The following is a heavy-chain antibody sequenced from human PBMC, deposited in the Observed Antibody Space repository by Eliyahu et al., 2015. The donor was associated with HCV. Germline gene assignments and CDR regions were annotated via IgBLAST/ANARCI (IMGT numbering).Heavy chain of an antibody. J-gene: IGHJ5*02. CDR2: IIPIFGTA. Sequence: QVQLVQSGAEVKKPGSSVKVSCKASGGTFSXYAIXWXRQAPGQGLEWMGGIIPIFGTANYAQKFQGRVTITADESTSTAYMELSSLRSEDTAVYYCARESCSSTSCYTVLGEVWFDPWGQGTLVTVSS. CDR3: ARESCSSTSCYTVLGEVWFDP. V-gene: IGHV1-69*01. CDR1: GGTFSXYA. D-gene: IGHD2-2*02.